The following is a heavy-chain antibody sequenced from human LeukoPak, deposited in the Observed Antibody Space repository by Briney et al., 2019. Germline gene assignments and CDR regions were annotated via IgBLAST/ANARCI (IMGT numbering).Heavy chain of an antibody. Sequence: PSETLSLTCTVSGGSISNYYWSWIRQPPGKRLEWIGYIYYSGSTNYNPSLKSRVTISVDTSKNQFSLKLSSVTAADTAVYYCARDEGGAASGYWGQGTLVTVSS. J-gene: IGHJ4*02. CDR1: GGSISNYY. CDR3: ARDEGGAASGY. CDR2: IYYSGST. D-gene: IGHD1-26*01. V-gene: IGHV4-59*12.